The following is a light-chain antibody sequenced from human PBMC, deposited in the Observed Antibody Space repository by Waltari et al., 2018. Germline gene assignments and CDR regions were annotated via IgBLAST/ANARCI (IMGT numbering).Light chain of an antibody. CDR2: LGS. CDR1: QSLLHGNGNNY. V-gene: IGKV2-28*01. Sequence: DIVMTQSPLSLPVTPGEPASISCKSSQSLLHGNGNNYLDWYLQKPGQSPQLLIYLGSNRASGVPDRFSGSGSGTDFTLKISRVEAEDVGVYYCMQALQTPLFGQGTRLEIK. CDR3: MQALQTPL. J-gene: IGKJ5*01.